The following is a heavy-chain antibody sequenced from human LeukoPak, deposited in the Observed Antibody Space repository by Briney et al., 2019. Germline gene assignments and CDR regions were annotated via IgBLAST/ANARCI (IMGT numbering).Heavy chain of an antibody. J-gene: IGHJ4*02. CDR3: AKDKSAGGYDQLDY. V-gene: IGHV3-23*01. CDR2: LSGSGGSS. CDR1: GFTFSSYG. Sequence: GGSLRLSCAVSGFTFSSYGMGWVRQAPGKGLEWVSTLSGSGGSSYYADSVKGRVTISRDNSKNTLYLQMNSLRAEDTAVYYCAKDKSAGGYDQLDYWGQGTLVTVSS. D-gene: IGHD5-12*01.